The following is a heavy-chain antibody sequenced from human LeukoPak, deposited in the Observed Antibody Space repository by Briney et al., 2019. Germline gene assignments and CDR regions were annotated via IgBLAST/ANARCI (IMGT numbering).Heavy chain of an antibody. CDR2: VSGIAVRT. J-gene: IGHJ3*02. CDR1: GFTFTDYA. CDR3: AAENGGRVVGDDPFVI. Sequence: GGSLRLSCAASGFTFTDYAINWVRQAPGKGLEWVSGVSGIAVRTSYADCMKGRVTISRNNSKNTVTLQMNPQRIEDTAVYNCAAENGGRVVGDDPFVIWGQGTRVTVSS. D-gene: IGHD2-2*01. V-gene: IGHV3-23*01.